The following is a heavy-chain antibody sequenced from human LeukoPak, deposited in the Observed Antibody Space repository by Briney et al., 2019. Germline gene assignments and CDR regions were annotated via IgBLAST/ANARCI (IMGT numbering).Heavy chain of an antibody. CDR2: ISYDGNNK. V-gene: IGHV3-30-3*01. CDR1: GFTFSNYA. Sequence: PGGSLRLSCAASGFTFSNYAIHWVRQAPGKGLEWVAVISYDGNNKYYADSVKGRFTISRDNSKNTLYLQMNNLRAEDTAVYYCARQWIQLWLIDYRGQGTLVTVSS. J-gene: IGHJ4*02. CDR3: ARQWIQLWLIDY. D-gene: IGHD5-18*01.